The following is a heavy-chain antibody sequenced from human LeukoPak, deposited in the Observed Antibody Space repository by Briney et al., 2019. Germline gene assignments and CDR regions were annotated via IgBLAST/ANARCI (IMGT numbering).Heavy chain of an antibody. V-gene: IGHV1-69*06. CDR3: AAEVGATKGNWFDP. D-gene: IGHD1-26*01. CDR2: IIPIFGTA. J-gene: IGHJ5*02. CDR1: GGTFSSYA. Sequence: ASVKVSCKASGGTFSSYAISWVRQAPGQGLEWMGGIIPIFGTANYAQKFQGRVTITADKSTSTAYMELSSLRSEDTAVYYCAAEVGATKGNWFDPWGQGTLVTVSS.